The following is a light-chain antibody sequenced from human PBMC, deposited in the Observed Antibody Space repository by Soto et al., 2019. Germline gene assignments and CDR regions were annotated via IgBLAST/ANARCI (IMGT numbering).Light chain of an antibody. V-gene: IGLV2-11*01. CDR3: CSYAGSYTWV. CDR2: DVS. CDR1: NSDVGAYNY. J-gene: IGLJ3*02. Sequence: QSALTRPRSVSGSPGQSVTTSCTGTNSDVGAYNYVSWYQQHPGKAPKLMLYDVSRRPSGVPDRFSGSKSGNTASLTISGLQAEDEADYYCCSYAGSYTWVFGGGTKLTVL.